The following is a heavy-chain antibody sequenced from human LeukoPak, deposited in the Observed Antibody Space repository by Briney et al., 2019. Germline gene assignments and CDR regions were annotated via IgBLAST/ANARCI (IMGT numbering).Heavy chain of an antibody. CDR3: TRQRRAYSYGYDY. Sequence: PGGSLKLSCAVSGFTFSGSAMHWVRQASGKGLEWVGRIRSKANSYATAYAASVKGRFTISRDDSKNTAYLQMNSLKTEDTAVYYCTRQRRAYSYGYDYWGQGTLVTVSS. CDR1: GFTFSGSA. D-gene: IGHD5-18*01. V-gene: IGHV3-73*01. CDR2: IRSKANSYAT. J-gene: IGHJ4*02.